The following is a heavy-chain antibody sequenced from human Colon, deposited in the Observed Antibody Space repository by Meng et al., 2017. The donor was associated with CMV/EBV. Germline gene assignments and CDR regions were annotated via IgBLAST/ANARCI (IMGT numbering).Heavy chain of an antibody. Sequence: GESLKISCAASGFTFSSYSMNWVRQAPGKGLEWVSSISSSSSYIYYADSVKGRFTISRDNAKNSLYLQMNSLRAEDTAVYYCAAGKGGYCSSTSCYDWFDPWGQGTLVTVSS. CDR1: GFTFSSYS. CDR2: ISSSSSYI. J-gene: IGHJ5*02. V-gene: IGHV3-21*04. CDR3: AAGKGGYCSSTSCYDWFDP. D-gene: IGHD2-2*01.